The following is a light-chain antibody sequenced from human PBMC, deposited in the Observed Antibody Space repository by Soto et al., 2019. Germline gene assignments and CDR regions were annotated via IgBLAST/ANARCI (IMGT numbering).Light chain of an antibody. Sequence: DIVMTQSPDSLAVSLGERATLNCKSSQSVLFSSNNKNYLAWYQQKPGQPPKLLIYWASTRESGVPDRFSGSGSGTDFTLTITSLEAEDVAVYYCHKYYTTPWTFGQGTTVEIK. V-gene: IGKV4-1*01. CDR3: HKYYTTPWT. CDR1: QSVLFSSNNKNY. CDR2: WAS. J-gene: IGKJ1*01.